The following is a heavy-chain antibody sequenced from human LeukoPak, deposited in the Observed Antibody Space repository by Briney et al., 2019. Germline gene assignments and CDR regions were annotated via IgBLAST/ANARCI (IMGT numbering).Heavy chain of an antibody. D-gene: IGHD3-10*01. CDR2: ISSSGSTI. CDR1: GFTFRSYV. J-gene: IGHJ4*02. CDR3: ARVGIVVRGVYFDY. Sequence: GSSLSLSCAASGFTFRSYVMHWVRQAPGKGLEWVSYISSSGSTIYYADSVKGRFTISRDNAKNSLYLQMNSLRAEDTAVYYCARVGIVVRGVYFDYWGQGTLVTVSS. V-gene: IGHV3-48*03.